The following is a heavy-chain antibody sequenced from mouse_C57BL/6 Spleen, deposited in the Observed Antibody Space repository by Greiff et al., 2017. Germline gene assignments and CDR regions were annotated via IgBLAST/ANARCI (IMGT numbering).Heavy chain of an antibody. V-gene: IGHV1-82*01. D-gene: IGHD1-1*02. Sequence: VQLQQSGPELVKPGASVKISCKASGYAFSSSWMNWVKQRPGKGLEWIGRIYPGDGDTNYNGKFKGKATLTADKSSSTAYMQLSSLTSEDSAVYFCARPLWDYYAMDYWGQGTSVTVSS. J-gene: IGHJ4*01. CDR1: GYAFSSSW. CDR2: IYPGDGDT. CDR3: ARPLWDYYAMDY.